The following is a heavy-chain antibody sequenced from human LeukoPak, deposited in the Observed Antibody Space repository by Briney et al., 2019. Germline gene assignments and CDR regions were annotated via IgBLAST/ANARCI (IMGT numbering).Heavy chain of an antibody. V-gene: IGHV3-74*01. J-gene: IGHJ4*02. D-gene: IGHD2-21*02. CDR2: INSDGSST. CDR1: GFTFSSYW. Sequence: GGSLRLSCAASGFTFSSYWMHRVRQAPGKGLVWVSRINSDGSSTSYADSVKGRFTISRDNAKNTLYLQMNSLRAEDTAVYYCARECGGDCYYFDYWGQGTLVTVSS. CDR3: ARECGGDCYYFDY.